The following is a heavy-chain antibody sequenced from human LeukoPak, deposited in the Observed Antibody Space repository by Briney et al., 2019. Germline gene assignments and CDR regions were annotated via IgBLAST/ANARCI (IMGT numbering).Heavy chain of an antibody. CDR2: ISYDGSNK. V-gene: IGHV3-30-3*01. J-gene: IGHJ4*02. CDR1: GFTFSSYA. D-gene: IGHD6-13*01. CDR3: ASYSSSWYAFDY. Sequence: GGSLRLSCAASGFTFSSYAMHWVRQAPGKGLEWVAVISYDGSNKYYADSVKGRFTISRDNSKNTLYLQMNSLRAEDTAVYYCASYSSSWYAFDYWGQGTLVTVSS.